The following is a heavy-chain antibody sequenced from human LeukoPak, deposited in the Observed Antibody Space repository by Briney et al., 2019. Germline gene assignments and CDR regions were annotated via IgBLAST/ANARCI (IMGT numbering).Heavy chain of an antibody. CDR3: ARERGRGRDSPWFDY. J-gene: IGHJ4*02. D-gene: IGHD1-26*01. V-gene: IGHV3-48*02. CDR2: ITASGTAM. CDR1: GFTFSSYS. Sequence: GGSLRLSCAASGFTFSSYSMNWVRQAPGKGLEWVSHITASGTAMFYADSVKGRFTISRDNAKNSLYLQMNSLRDEDTAVYYCARERGRGRDSPWFDYWGQGTLVTVSS.